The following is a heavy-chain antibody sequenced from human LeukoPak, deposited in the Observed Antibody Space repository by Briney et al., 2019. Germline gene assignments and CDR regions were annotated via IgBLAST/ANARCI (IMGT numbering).Heavy chain of an antibody. V-gene: IGHV4-34*01. CDR1: GGSFSGYY. Sequence: SETLSLTCAVYGGSFSGYYWSWIRQPPGKGLEWIGEINHSGSTNYNPSLKSRVTISVDTSKNQFSLKLSSVTAADTAVYYCARGQKGWLRVSDPWGQGTLVTVSS. J-gene: IGHJ5*02. CDR2: INHSGST. CDR3: ARGQKGWLRVSDP. D-gene: IGHD5-24*01.